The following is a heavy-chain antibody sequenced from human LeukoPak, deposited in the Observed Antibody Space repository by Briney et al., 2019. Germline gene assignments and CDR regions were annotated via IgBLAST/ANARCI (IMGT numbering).Heavy chain of an antibody. D-gene: IGHD3-22*01. CDR3: AKDRRSSGPYNWFDP. V-gene: IGHV3-23*01. J-gene: IGHJ5*02. Sequence: GGSLRLSCAASGFIFSNYAMNWVRQAPGKGLEWVLAISGSGDDTYYADSVKGSFTISRDNSKNTLYLQMNRLRAEDTAIYYCAKDRRSSGPYNWFDPWGQGTLVTVSS. CDR1: GFIFSNYA. CDR2: ISGSGDDT.